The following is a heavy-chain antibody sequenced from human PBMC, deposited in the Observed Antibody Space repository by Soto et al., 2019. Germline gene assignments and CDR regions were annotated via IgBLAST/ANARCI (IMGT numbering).Heavy chain of an antibody. J-gene: IGHJ5*02. D-gene: IGHD2-21*02. Sequence: QVQLVQSGAEVKKPGASVKVSCKFSGYTLTELAMNWVRQAPGKGLEWMGGFDHEDGETIYAQKFQGRVTMTEDTSTDTAYMELSILRSEDTAVYYCATVKCGGDCPRGWFDPWGQGTLVTVSS. V-gene: IGHV1-24*01. CDR2: FDHEDGET. CDR3: ATVKCGGDCPRGWFDP. CDR1: GYTLTELA.